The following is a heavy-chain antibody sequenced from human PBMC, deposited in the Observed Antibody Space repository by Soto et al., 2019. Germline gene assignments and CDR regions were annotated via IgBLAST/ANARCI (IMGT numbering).Heavy chain of an antibody. D-gene: IGHD2-2*01. V-gene: IGHV1-69*12. CDR2: IIPIFGTA. CDR3: ASHSSLRGYCISTSCYGYYYGMDV. CDR1: GGTFSSYA. Sequence: QVQLVQSGAEVKKPGSSVKVSCKASGGTFSSYAISWVRQAPGQGLEWMGGIIPIFGTADYAQKFQGRVTITADESTSTAYMELSSLRSEDTAVYCWASHSSLRGYCISTSCYGYYYGMDVWGQGTTVTVSS. J-gene: IGHJ6*02.